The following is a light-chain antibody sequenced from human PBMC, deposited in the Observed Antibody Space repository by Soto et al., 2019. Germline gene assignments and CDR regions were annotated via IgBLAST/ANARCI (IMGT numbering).Light chain of an antibody. CDR1: SSDIGSYNH. CDR2: EVS. V-gene: IGLV2-14*01. Sequence: QSVLTQPASVSGSPGQSITISCSGTSSDIGSYNHVAWYQQFPGKSPKLMIYEVSNRPSGVSNRFSGSKSGNTASLTISGLQAEDEADYYCSSYTSSTFYVFGTGTKVTVL. CDR3: SSYTSSTFYV. J-gene: IGLJ1*01.